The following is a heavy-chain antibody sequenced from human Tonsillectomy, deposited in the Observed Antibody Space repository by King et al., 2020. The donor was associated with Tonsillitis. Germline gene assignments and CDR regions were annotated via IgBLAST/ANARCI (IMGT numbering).Heavy chain of an antibody. Sequence: VQLQESGPGLVRPSQTLSLTCTVSGGSISSGGYYWSWIRQHPGKGLEWIGYIYYSGSTYYNPSLKSRVTISGETSKNQFSLKLSSVTAADTAVYYCARGPEGLVATYYFDYWGHGTLVTVSS. V-gene: IGHV4-31*03. CDR3: ARGPEGLVATYYFDY. CDR1: GGSISSGGYY. D-gene: IGHD5-12*01. J-gene: IGHJ4*01. CDR2: IYYSGST.